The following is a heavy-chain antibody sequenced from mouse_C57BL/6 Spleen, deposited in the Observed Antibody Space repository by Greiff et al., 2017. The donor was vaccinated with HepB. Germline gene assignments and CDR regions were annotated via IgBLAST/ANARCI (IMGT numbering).Heavy chain of an antibody. CDR1: GFTFSDYY. V-gene: IGHV5-16*01. D-gene: IGHD2-2*01. Sequence: EVKVVESEGGLVQPGSSMKLSCTASGFTFSDYYMAWVRQVPEKGLEWVANINYDGSSTYYLDSLKSRFIISRDNAKNILYLQMSSLKSEDTATYYCARDGVTTGFAYWGQGTLVTVSA. J-gene: IGHJ3*01. CDR2: INYDGSST. CDR3: ARDGVTTGFAY.